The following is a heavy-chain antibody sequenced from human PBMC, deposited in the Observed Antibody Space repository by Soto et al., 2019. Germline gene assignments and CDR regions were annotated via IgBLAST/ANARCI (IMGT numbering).Heavy chain of an antibody. J-gene: IGHJ5*01. CDR1: DGSISNDY. V-gene: IGHV4-4*09. CDR3: ERAGSGPRGHAFDS. CDR2: IYKGGSV. Sequence: PFEPLSLTSSVSDGSISNDYWTRIMPHPGKGLEWIGYIYKGGSVNYNPSLKSRVTSSVDTSNNQCCVKLSSETAEATAVYYCERAGSGPRGHAFDSMGQRNSVIVSS. D-gene: IGHD6-25*01.